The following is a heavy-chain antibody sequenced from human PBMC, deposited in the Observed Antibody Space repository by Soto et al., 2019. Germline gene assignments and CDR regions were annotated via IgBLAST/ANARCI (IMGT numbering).Heavy chain of an antibody. CDR2: INHSGST. CDR1: GGSFSGYY. CDR3: VRTGWCGMDV. V-gene: IGHV4-34*01. Sequence: QVQLQQWGAGLLKPSETLSLTCAVYGGSFSGYYWSWIRQPPGKGLEWIGEINHSGSTNYNPSLKSRVTISVDTSKNQFSLKLSSVTAADTAVYYCVRTGWCGMDVWGQGTTVTVSS. J-gene: IGHJ6*02. D-gene: IGHD2-21*01.